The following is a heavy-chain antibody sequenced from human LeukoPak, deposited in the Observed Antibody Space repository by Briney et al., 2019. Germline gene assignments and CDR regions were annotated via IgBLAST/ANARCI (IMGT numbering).Heavy chain of an antibody. CDR1: GGSLSRGSYY. J-gene: IGHJ4*02. CDR2: IYTSGSI. Sequence: SETLSLTCTVSGGSLSRGSYYWSWIPQPAGKGLEWIGRIYTSGSINYNPTLKSRVTISVDTSKNQFSLKLSSVTAADTAVYYCARHSSSSWYDEHFDYWGQGTLVTVSS. D-gene: IGHD6-13*01. CDR3: ARHSSSSWYDEHFDY. V-gene: IGHV4-61*02.